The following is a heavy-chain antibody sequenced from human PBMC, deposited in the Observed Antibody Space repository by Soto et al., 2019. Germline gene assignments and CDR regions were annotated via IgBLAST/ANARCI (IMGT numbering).Heavy chain of an antibody. D-gene: IGHD3-10*01. V-gene: IGHV4-39*01. CDR1: GDSSSGGIFY. Sequence: QLQESGPGLVKPSETMSLTCTVSGDSSSGGIFYWGWMRQLTGKGLEWIGSINYSGHTYHNPSLKSRVTISVDPSRNQFSLDRSSVTAADTAVYYCARQRAWYGEWAFDIWGQGTMVTVSS. CDR3: ARQRAWYGEWAFDI. J-gene: IGHJ3*02. CDR2: INYSGHT.